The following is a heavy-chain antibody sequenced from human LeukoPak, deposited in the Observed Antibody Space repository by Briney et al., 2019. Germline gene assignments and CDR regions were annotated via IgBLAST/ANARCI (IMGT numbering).Heavy chain of an antibody. V-gene: IGHV7-4-1*02. D-gene: IGHD2-15*01. CDR3: ATRYCSGGSCYYHNWFDP. Sequence: RASVKVSCKASGYTFTSYAMNWVRQAPGQGLEWMGWINTNTGNPTYAQGFTGRFVFSLDTSVSTAYLQISSLKAEDTAVYYCATRYCSGGSCYYHNWFDPWGQGTLVTVSS. J-gene: IGHJ5*02. CDR1: GYTFTSYA. CDR2: INTNTGNP.